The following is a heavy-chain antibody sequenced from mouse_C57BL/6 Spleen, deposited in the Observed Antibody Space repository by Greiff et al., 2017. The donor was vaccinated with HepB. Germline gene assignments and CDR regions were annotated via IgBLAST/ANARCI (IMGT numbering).Heavy chain of an antibody. CDR3: ARLYSPGAMDY. D-gene: IGHD2-12*01. V-gene: IGHV2-6*01. CDR1: GFSLTSYG. CDR2: IWGVGST. J-gene: IGHJ4*01. Sequence: VNLVESGPGLVAPSQSLSITCTVSGFSLTSYGVDWVRQSPGKGLEWLGVIWGVGSTNYNSALKSRLSISKDNSKSQVFLKMNSLQTDDTAMYYCARLYSPGAMDYWGQGTSVTVSS.